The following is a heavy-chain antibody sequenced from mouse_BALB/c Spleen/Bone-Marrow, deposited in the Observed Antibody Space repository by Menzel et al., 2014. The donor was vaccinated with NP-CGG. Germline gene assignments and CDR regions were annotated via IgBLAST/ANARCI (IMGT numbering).Heavy chain of an antibody. V-gene: IGHV14-3*02. Sequence: EVQLQQSGAELVKPGASVKLSCTASGFNIKDTYMHWVKQRPELGLEWIGRIDPANGNTKYDPKFQGKATITADTSSNTAYLQLSSLTSEDTAVYYCASYYYGSSGFAYWGQGTLVTVSA. J-gene: IGHJ3*01. CDR2: IDPANGNT. CDR1: GFNIKDTY. CDR3: ASYYYGSSGFAY. D-gene: IGHD1-1*01.